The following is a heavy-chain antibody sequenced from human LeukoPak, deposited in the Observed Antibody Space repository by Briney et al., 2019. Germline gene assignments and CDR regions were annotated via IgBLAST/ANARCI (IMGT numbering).Heavy chain of an antibody. CDR1: GRFISSGCYY. Sequence: SDTLSLTCTVSGRFISSGCYYWSWIRQPAGKGLEWIGRIYTSGSTNYNPSLKSRVTISVDTSKNQFSLKLRSVTAADTAVYYCARGVAYFDYWGQGTLVTDSS. J-gene: IGHJ4*02. D-gene: IGHD5-12*01. CDR2: IYTSGST. CDR3: ARGVAYFDY. V-gene: IGHV4-61*02.